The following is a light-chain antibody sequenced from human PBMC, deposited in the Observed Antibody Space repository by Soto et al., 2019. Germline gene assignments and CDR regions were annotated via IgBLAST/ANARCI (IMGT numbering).Light chain of an antibody. J-gene: IGKJ4*01. CDR2: DAS. Sequence: EIVLTQSPATLSLSPGERATLSCRASQSVGTYLAWYQQKPGQAPRLLIYDASIRATGITARFSGSGSGTDFTLTISSLEPEDFAVYYCQQRTNWPPLTFGGGTKVEIK. V-gene: IGKV3-11*01. CDR1: QSVGTY. CDR3: QQRTNWPPLT.